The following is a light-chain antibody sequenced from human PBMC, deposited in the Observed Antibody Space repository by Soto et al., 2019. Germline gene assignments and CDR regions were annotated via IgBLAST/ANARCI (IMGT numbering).Light chain of an antibody. J-gene: IGKJ1*01. CDR3: QQYGSSPPTWT. Sequence: ESVLTQSPGTLSLSPGERATLSCRASQSVSSSYLAWYQQKPGQAPRLLIYGASSRATGIPDRFSGSGSGTDFTLTISRLEPEDFAVYYCQQYGSSPPTWTFGQGTKWIS. CDR2: GAS. CDR1: QSVSSSY. V-gene: IGKV3-20*01.